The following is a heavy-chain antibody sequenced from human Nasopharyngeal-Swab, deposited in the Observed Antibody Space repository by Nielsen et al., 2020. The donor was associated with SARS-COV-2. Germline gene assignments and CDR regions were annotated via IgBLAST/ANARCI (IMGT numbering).Heavy chain of an antibody. CDR2: INPNSGGT. D-gene: IGHD4-17*01. J-gene: IGHJ4*02. V-gene: IGHV1-2*06. Sequence: WVRQAPGQGLEWMGRINPNSGGTNYAQKFQGRVTMTRDTSISTAYMELSRLTSDDTAVYYCARRGDYGDYYFDDWGQGTLVTVSS. CDR3: ARRGDYGDYYFDD.